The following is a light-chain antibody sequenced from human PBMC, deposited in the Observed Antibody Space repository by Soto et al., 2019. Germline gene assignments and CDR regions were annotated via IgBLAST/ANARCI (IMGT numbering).Light chain of an antibody. Sequence: EIVLTQSPATLSLSPGERATLSCRASQSVSSYLAWYQQKPGQAPRLLIYDASNRATGIPARFSGSGSGTDFTLTISSLEPEDFAVYYCQHRSNWITFGQGTRLRLN. CDR1: QSVSSY. J-gene: IGKJ5*01. V-gene: IGKV3-11*01. CDR3: QHRSNWIT. CDR2: DAS.